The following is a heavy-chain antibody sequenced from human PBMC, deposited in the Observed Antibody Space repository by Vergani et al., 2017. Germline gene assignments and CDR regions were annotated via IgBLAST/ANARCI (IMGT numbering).Heavy chain of an antibody. V-gene: IGHV4-34*01. CDR1: GGSFPGYY. D-gene: IGHD2-2*01. CDR3: ARGLGVPVHNSESFTLSKGAFDI. Sequence: QVQLQQWGAGLLKPSETLSLTCAVYGGSFPGYYWSWIRQSPGKGLEWIGEINHSGSTNYNPSLKSRVTILIDMSKNQFSLKVSSVTAADTAVYYCARGLGVPVHNSESFTLSKGAFDIWGQGTMVTVSS. J-gene: IGHJ3*02. CDR2: INHSGST.